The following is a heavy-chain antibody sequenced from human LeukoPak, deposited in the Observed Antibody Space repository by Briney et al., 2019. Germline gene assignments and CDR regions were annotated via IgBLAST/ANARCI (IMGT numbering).Heavy chain of an antibody. V-gene: IGHV2-70*11. CDR2: IDWDNDK. Sequence: SGPALVKPTQTLTLTCTFSGFSLSTGGMCVSWIRQPPGKALEWLARIDWDNDKYYSTSLKTRLTISKDTSKNQVVLTMTNMDPVDTATYYCARGYYDTSAYIDYWGQGTLVTVSS. CDR1: GFSLSTGGMC. D-gene: IGHD3-22*01. J-gene: IGHJ4*02. CDR3: ARGYYDTSAYIDY.